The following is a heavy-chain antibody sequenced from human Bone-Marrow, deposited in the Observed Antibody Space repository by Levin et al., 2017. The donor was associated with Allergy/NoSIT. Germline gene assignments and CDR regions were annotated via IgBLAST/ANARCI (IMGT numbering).Heavy chain of an antibody. CDR3: ARHRDCSGGSCYEDAFDI. CDR2: IYPGDSDT. D-gene: IGHD2-15*01. Sequence: KVSCKGSGYSFTSYWIGWVRQMPGKGLEWMGIIYPGDSDTRYSPSFQGQVTISADKSISTAYLQWSSLKASDTAMYHCARHRDCSGGSCYEDAFDIWGQGTMVTVSS. CDR1: GYSFTSYW. J-gene: IGHJ3*02. V-gene: IGHV5-51*01.